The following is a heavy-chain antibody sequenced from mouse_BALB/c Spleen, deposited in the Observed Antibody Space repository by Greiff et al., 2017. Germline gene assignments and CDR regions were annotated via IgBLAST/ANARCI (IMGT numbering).Heavy chain of an antibody. V-gene: IGHV2-9*02. J-gene: IGHJ4*01. Sequence: QVQLKESGPGLVAPSQSLSITCTVSGFSLTSYGVHWVRQPPGKGLEWLGVIWAGGSTNYNSALMSRLSISKDNSKSQVFLKMNSLQTDDTAMYYCASIYYDYDVRAMDYWGQGTSVTVSS. CDR2: IWAGGST. CDR3: ASIYYDYDVRAMDY. CDR1: GFSLTSYG. D-gene: IGHD2-4*01.